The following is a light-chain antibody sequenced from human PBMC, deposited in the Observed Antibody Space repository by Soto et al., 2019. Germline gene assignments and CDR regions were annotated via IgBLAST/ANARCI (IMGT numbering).Light chain of an antibody. J-gene: IGKJ1*01. CDR3: QQYHTSPLT. CDR2: GAS. Sequence: EIVLTQSPVTLSVSPGERATLSCRASRSVINNLAWYQQKPGQAPRLLMYGASTGVTGFPARFSGSGSGTDFSLTISRLEPEDFAVYYCQQYHTSPLTFGQGTKVDIK. V-gene: IGKV3-15*01. CDR1: RSVINN.